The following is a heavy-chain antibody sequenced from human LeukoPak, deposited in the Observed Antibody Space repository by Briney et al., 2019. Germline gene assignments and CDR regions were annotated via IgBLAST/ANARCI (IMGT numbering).Heavy chain of an antibody. CDR1: GDSINSGEHY. CDR2: IYYSGNT. CDR3: ARWFRLLYWFDA. J-gene: IGHJ5*02. D-gene: IGHD2-21*02. V-gene: IGHV4-30-4*01. Sequence: SQTLSLTCTVSGDSINSGEHYWSWVRQAPGKGLEWIGHIYYSGNTYYNPSLKSRLTISIDTSKSQVSLNLRSVTAADTAVYYCARWFRLLYWFDAWGQGTLVTVSS.